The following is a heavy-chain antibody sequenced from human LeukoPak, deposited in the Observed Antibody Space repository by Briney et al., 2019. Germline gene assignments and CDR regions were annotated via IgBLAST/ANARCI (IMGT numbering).Heavy chain of an antibody. J-gene: IGHJ4*02. CDR1: GGSISSGGYY. CDR2: IYCSGNT. D-gene: IGHD3-10*01. Sequence: PSETLSLTCTVSGGSISSGGYYWSWIRQHPGKGREWNGYIYCSGNTYYNPSLKSRVTITVDTSKNQFSLKLSSVTAADTAVYYCARTRTMVRGVILYYFDYWGQGTLVTVSS. CDR3: ARTRTMVRGVILYYFDY. V-gene: IGHV4-31*03.